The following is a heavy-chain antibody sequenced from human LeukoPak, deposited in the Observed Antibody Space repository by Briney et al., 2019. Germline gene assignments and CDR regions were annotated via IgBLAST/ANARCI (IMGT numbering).Heavy chain of an antibody. D-gene: IGHD3-10*01. V-gene: IGHV3-21*01. Sequence: PGGSLRLSCAASGFTFSSYSMNWVRQAPGKGLEWVSSISSSSSYIYYADLVKGRFTISRDNAKNSLYLQMNSLRAEDTAVYYCARFYGSGSIDAFDIWGQGTMVTVSS. CDR2: ISSSSSYI. CDR1: GFTFSSYS. J-gene: IGHJ3*02. CDR3: ARFYGSGSIDAFDI.